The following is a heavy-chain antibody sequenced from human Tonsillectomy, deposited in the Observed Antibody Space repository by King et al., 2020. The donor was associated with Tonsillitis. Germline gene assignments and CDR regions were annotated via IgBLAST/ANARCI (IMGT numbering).Heavy chain of an antibody. Sequence: QLQESGPGVVKPSETLSLTCTVSGGSISSSDHYWAWLRQPPGKGLEWIGYMYYSETIFYNPSLKSRITISGGTSEKRFSLKLNSVTAADTAVYFCARYVSGSFDYWGQGALVTVSS. CDR3: ARYVSGSFDY. V-gene: IGHV4-39*01. J-gene: IGHJ4*02. CDR1: GGSISSSDHY. D-gene: IGHD1-26*01. CDR2: MYYSETI.